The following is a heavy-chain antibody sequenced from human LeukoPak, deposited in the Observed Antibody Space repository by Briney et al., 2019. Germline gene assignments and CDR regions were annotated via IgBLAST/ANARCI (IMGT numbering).Heavy chain of an antibody. D-gene: IGHD3-3*01. CDR3: AKTSGYTDNWFDP. CDR1: GFTFSTHD. Sequence: AGGSLRLSCGASGFTFSTHDMHWVRQAPGKGLEWVAFIRYDGSHEYYADSVKGRFTISRDNSKNTLYLQMNSLRAEDTAVYYCAKTSGYTDNWFDPWGQGTLVTVSS. J-gene: IGHJ5*02. CDR2: IRYDGSHE. V-gene: IGHV3-30*02.